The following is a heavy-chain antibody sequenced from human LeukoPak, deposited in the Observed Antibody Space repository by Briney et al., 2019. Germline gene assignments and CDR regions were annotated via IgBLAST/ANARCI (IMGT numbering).Heavy chain of an antibody. CDR3: ASPPMYCSGGSCYSTAFDI. CDR1: GFTFSSYS. V-gene: IGHV3-48*01. D-gene: IGHD2-15*01. Sequence: GGSLRLSCAASGFTFSSYSMNWVRQAPGKGLEWVSYISSSSSTIYYADSVKGRFTISRDNAKNSLYLQMNSLRAEDTAVYYCASPPMYCSGGSCYSTAFDIWGQGTMVTVSS. CDR2: ISSSSSTI. J-gene: IGHJ3*02.